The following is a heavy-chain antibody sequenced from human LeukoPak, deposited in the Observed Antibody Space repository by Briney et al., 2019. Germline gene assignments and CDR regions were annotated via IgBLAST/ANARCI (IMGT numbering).Heavy chain of an antibody. V-gene: IGHV3-30*02. CDR3: AKDHFGSFYYFDY. J-gene: IGHJ4*02. D-gene: IGHD3-3*01. Sequence: PGGSLRLSCAASGFTFSSYVMHWVRQAPGKGLEWVAFIWYDGSNKYYADSVKGRFTISRDNSKNTLYLQMNSLRAEDTAVYYCAKDHFGSFYYFDYWGQGNLVTVSS. CDR1: GFTFSSYV. CDR2: IWYDGSNK.